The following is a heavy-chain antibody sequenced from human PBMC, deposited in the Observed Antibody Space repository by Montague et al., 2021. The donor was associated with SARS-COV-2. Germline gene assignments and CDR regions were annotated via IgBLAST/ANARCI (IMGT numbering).Heavy chain of an antibody. V-gene: IGHV4-4*07. J-gene: IGHJ6*02. D-gene: IGHD3-10*01. CDR3: AREAWFGDKTSAPEYYGMDV. Sequence: SETLSLTCTVSGGSISSYYWSWIRQPAGKGLEWIGRIYTSGSTNYNPSLKSRVTMSVDTSKNQFSLKLSSVTAADTAVYYCAREAWFGDKTSAPEYYGMDVGGQGTTVTVSS. CDR1: GGSISSYY. CDR2: IYTSGST.